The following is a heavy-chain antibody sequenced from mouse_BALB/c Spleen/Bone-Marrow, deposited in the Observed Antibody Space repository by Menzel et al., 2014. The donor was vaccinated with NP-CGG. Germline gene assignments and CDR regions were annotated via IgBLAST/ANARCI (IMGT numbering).Heavy chain of an antibody. Sequence: VQLQQSGAELVKPGASVKLSCTASGFNIKDTYMHWVKQRPEQGPEWIGRIDPANGNTKYDPKFQGKATITADTSSNTAYLQLSSLTSEDTAVYYSASYYYGSSRFAYWGQGTLVTVSA. CDR1: GFNIKDTY. CDR3: ASYYYGSSRFAY. D-gene: IGHD1-1*01. V-gene: IGHV14-3*02. CDR2: IDPANGNT. J-gene: IGHJ3*01.